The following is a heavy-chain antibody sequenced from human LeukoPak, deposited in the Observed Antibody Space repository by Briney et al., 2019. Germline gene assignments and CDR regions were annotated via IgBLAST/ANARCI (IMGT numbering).Heavy chain of an antibody. D-gene: IGHD2/OR15-2a*01. V-gene: IGHV3-48*01. CDR1: GFTFGSYS. J-gene: IGHJ3*02. CDR3: AKDRWSSPVSTFDI. Sequence: GGSLRLSCVASGFTFGSYSMNWVRQAPGKGLEWVSYISSGSSIMYYADSVKGRFSISRDNAKNSLFLRMDSLRAEDTAVYFCAKDRWSSPVSTFDIWGQGTRVTVSS. CDR2: ISSGSSIM.